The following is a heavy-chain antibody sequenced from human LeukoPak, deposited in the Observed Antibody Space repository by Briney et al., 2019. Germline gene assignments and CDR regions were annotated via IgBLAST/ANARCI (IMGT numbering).Heavy chain of an antibody. V-gene: IGHV3-21*01. CDR1: GFTFSSYS. CDR2: ISSSSSYI. J-gene: IGHJ5*02. D-gene: IGHD3-10*01. CDR3: ARDLAGTSEGEFDP. Sequence: PGGSLRLACAASGFTFSSYSMNWVRQAPGKVLEWVSSISSSSSYIYYADSVKGRFTISRDNAKNSLYLQMNSLRAEDTAVYYCARDLAGTSEGEFDPWGQGTLVTVSS.